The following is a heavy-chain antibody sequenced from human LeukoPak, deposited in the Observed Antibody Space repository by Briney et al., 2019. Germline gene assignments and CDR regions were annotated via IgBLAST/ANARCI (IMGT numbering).Heavy chain of an antibody. CDR1: GFTFSSYS. Sequence: GGSLRLSXAASGFTFSSYSMNWVRQTPGKGLEWLSSISSSSSYIYYADSVKGRFTISRDNAKNSLYLQMNSLRVEDTAVYYCARDRPPRYYYDSSGYYLDYWGQGTLVTVSS. CDR2: ISSSSSYI. J-gene: IGHJ4*02. V-gene: IGHV3-21*01. D-gene: IGHD3-22*01. CDR3: ARDRPPRYYYDSSGYYLDY.